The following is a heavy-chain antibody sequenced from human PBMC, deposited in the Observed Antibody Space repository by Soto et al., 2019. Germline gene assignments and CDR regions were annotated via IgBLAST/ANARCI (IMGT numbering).Heavy chain of an antibody. J-gene: IGHJ5*02. D-gene: IGHD3-10*01. V-gene: IGHV2-5*02. CDR1: GFSLSTTGVG. CDR3: AQRLPHYGLGRERGNGFDP. CDR2: IYWDDDK. Sequence: QITLKESGPTLVRPTQTLTLTCTFSGFSLSTTGVGVGWIRQPPGKALEWLALIYWDDDKRYSPSLKSRLTIAKDTSKNEVILTMTNTDPVDTARYYCAQRLPHYGLGRERGNGFDPWGQGTLVTVSS.